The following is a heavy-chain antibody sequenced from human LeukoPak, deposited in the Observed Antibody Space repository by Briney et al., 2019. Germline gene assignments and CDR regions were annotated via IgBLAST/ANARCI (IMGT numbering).Heavy chain of an antibody. V-gene: IGHV3-23*01. CDR3: AKAPVTTCSGAYCYPFDY. CDR1: GFTFISYA. D-gene: IGHD2-15*01. J-gene: IGHJ4*02. Sequence: PGTSLRLSCAASGFTFISYAIHWVRQGPGKGLEWVSAISVSGNTYHADSVKGRFTISRDSSKNTLYLQMNSLRAGDAAVYYCAKAPVTTCSGAYCYPFDYWSQGTLVTVSS. CDR2: ISVSGNT.